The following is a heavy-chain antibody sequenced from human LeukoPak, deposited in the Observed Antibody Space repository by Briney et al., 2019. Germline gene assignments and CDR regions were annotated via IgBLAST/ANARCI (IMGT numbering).Heavy chain of an antibody. V-gene: IGHV1-24*01. D-gene: IGHD3-10*01. CDR1: GYTLTELS. CDR2: FDPEDGET. J-gene: IGHJ3*02. CDR3: ASKAYHYGSGSYRAFGI. Sequence: ASVKVSCKVSGYTLTELSMHWVRQAPGKGLEWMGGFDPEDGETIYAQKFQGRVTMTEDTSTDTAYMELSSLRSEDTAVYYCASKAYHYGSGSYRAFGIWGQGTMVTVSS.